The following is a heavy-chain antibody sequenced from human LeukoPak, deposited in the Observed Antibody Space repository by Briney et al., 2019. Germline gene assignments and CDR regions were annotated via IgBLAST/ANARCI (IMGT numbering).Heavy chain of an antibody. CDR1: GGSISSYY. CDR3: ASSYYYDSSGYNYFDY. V-gene: IGHV4-59*08. CDR2: IYYSGST. D-gene: IGHD3-22*01. Sequence: SETLSLTCTVSGGSISSYYWSWIRQPPGKGLEWIGYIYYSGSTNYNPSLKSRVTISVDTSKNQFSLKLSSVTAADTAVYYCASSYYYDSSGYNYFDYWGQGTLVTVTS. J-gene: IGHJ4*02.